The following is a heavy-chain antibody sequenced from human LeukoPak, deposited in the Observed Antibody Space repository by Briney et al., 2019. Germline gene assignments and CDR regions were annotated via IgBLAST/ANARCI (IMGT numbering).Heavy chain of an antibody. Sequence: PGRSLSLSCAASGFTFDDYAMHWVRQAPGKGLEWVSGISWNSGSIGYADSVKGRFTISRDNAKNSLYLQMNSLRAEDTALYYCAKDRAAAVLYYFDYWGQGTLVTVSS. V-gene: IGHV3-9*01. J-gene: IGHJ4*02. D-gene: IGHD6-13*01. CDR2: ISWNSGSI. CDR1: GFTFDDYA. CDR3: AKDRAAAVLYYFDY.